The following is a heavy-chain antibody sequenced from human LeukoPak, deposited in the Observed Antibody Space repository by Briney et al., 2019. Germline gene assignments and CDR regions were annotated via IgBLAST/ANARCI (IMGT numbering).Heavy chain of an antibody. CDR2: IYTSGST. J-gene: IGHJ6*03. Sequence: SQTLSLTCPVAGGSISSYYWSWIRQPAGKGLEWIGRIYTSGSTNYNPSLKSRVTISVDKSKNQFSLKLSSVTAADTAVYYCARDLRFGPLDGSYMDVWGKGTTVTVS. D-gene: IGHD3-10*01. V-gene: IGHV4-4*07. CDR3: ARDLRFGPLDGSYMDV. CDR1: GGSISSYY.